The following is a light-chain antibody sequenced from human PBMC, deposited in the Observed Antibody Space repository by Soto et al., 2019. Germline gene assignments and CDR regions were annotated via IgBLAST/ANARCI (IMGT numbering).Light chain of an antibody. CDR3: CSYAATYTLV. CDR1: SSNVGGYNY. CDR2: DVS. J-gene: IGLJ1*01. Sequence: QSVLTQPRSVSGSPGQSVTISCTGTSSNVGGYNYVSWYQQHPGKAPKLMIYDVSKRPSGVTDRFSGSKSGNTASLTISGLQAEDEADYYCCSYAATYTLVFGGGTKVTVL. V-gene: IGLV2-11*01.